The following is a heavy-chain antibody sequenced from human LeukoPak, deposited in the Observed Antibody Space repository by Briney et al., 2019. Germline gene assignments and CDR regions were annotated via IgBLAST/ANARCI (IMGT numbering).Heavy chain of an antibody. CDR2: IYYSGST. CDR3: ATTSSGLIDY. CDR1: GGSISSSSYY. J-gene: IGHJ4*02. V-gene: IGHV4-39*01. Sequence: SETLSLICTVSGGSISSSSYYWGWIRQPPGKGLEWIGSIYYSGSTYYNPSLKSRVTISVDTSKNQFSLKLSSVTAADTAVYYCATTSSGLIDYWGQGTLVTVSS. D-gene: IGHD6-19*01.